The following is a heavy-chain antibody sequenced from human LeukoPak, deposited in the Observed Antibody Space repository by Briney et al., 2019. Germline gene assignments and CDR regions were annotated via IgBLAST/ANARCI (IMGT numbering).Heavy chain of an antibody. CDR3: AKGHSSTYVIDY. D-gene: IGHD2-2*01. Sequence: GGSLRLSCSASGFTFSSYGIHWVRQAPGKGLTWVRLIRSDGTSKFYADSVKGRFTISRDNSKNTLYLQMNSLRADDTAVYYCAKGHSSTYVIDYWGQGTLVTISS. J-gene: IGHJ4*02. CDR1: GFTFSSYG. V-gene: IGHV3-30*02. CDR2: IRSDGTSK.